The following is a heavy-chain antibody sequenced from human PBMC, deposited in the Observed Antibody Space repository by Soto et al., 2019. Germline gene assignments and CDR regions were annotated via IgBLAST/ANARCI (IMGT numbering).Heavy chain of an antibody. J-gene: IGHJ3*02. CDR1: GFTVSSNY. V-gene: IGHV3-53*04. CDR2: IYSGGST. D-gene: IGHD1-26*01. Sequence: GGSLRLSCAASGFTVSSNYMSWVRQAPGKGLEWVSVIYSGGSTYYSDSVKGRFTISRHNSKNTLLLQMNSRRAEDTAVYYCAGVVGESYYIAFDIWGQGTMVTVSS. CDR3: AGVVGESYYIAFDI.